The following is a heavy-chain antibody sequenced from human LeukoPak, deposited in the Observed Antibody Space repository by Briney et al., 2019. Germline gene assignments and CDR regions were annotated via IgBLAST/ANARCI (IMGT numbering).Heavy chain of an antibody. Sequence: ASVKVSCKASGYTFTGYYMHWVRQAPGQGLEWMGRINPNSGGTNYAQKFQGRVTMTRDTSISTAYMELSRLRSDNTAVYYCARDRDFNYFDYWGQGTLVTVSS. D-gene: IGHD3-3*01. CDR3: ARDRDFNYFDY. J-gene: IGHJ4*02. V-gene: IGHV1-2*06. CDR1: GYTFTGYY. CDR2: INPNSGGT.